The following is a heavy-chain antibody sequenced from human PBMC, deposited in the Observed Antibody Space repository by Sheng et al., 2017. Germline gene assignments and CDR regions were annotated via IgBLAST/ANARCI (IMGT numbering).Heavy chain of an antibody. J-gene: IGHJ5*02. Sequence: QVQLQQWGAGLLKPSETLSLTCAVYGGSFSGYYWSWIRQPPREGAWSGLGKVNHSGSTNYNPSLKSRVTISVDTSKNQFSLKLSSVTAADTAVYYCARVRYSSSGNWFDPWGQGTLVTVSS. CDR3: ARVRYSSSGNWFDP. V-gene: IGHV4-34*01. CDR1: GGSFSGYY. D-gene: IGHD6-13*01. CDR2: VNHSGST.